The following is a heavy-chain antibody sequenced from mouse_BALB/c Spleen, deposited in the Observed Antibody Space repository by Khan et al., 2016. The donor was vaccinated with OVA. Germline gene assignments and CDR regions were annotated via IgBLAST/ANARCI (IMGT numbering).Heavy chain of an antibody. CDR1: GYSFTSYY. Sequence: VRLQQSGPELMKPGASVKISCKASGYSFTSYYIHWVMQSHGKSLEWIGYIDPFSGGTTYNQKFEGKATLTVDKSSSTAYIHLSNLTSEDSAVHYCSRHGHVAWLTYLGQGTLVTVSA. CDR2: IDPFSGGT. D-gene: IGHD2-2*01. V-gene: IGHV1S135*01. J-gene: IGHJ3*01. CDR3: SRHGHVAWLTY.